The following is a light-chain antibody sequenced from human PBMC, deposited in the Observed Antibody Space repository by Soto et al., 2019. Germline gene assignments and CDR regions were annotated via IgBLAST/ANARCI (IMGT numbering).Light chain of an antibody. Sequence: TVLTQSPVTLSVSPGESATLSCRAGQSVSSDLAWYQQKPGQAPRLLIYGASTRATGIPARFSGSGSETEFTLTISSLQSKDSAVYYCQQYNNWPPWTFGQGTKVEIK. J-gene: IGKJ1*01. CDR3: QQYNNWPPWT. CDR2: GAS. V-gene: IGKV3-15*01. CDR1: QSVSSD.